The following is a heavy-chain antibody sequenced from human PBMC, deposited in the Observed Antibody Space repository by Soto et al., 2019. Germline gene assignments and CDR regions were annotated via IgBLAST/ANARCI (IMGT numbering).Heavy chain of an antibody. J-gene: IGHJ5*01. D-gene: IGHD3-16*01. Sequence: GGSLRLSCAASGFKFSNYAMSWVRQAPGKGLEWVSLISATGGGTYYADSVKGRFTISRDNSHNTLYLQVHSLTAEDTAVYYCAKDRREGGKSAFYFDFWGHGAQATVSS. CDR3: AKDRREGGKSAFYFDF. CDR2: ISATGGGT. V-gene: IGHV3-23*01. CDR1: GFKFSNYA.